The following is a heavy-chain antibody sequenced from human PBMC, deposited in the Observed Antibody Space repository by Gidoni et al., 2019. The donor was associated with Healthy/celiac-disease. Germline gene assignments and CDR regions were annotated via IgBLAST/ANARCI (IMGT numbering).Heavy chain of an antibody. CDR1: GFTFSSYS. CDR2: ISSSSSYI. V-gene: IGHV3-21*01. J-gene: IGHJ4*02. CDR3: ARVELMEELLRDDY. Sequence: EVQLVESGGGLVKPGGSLRLSCAASGFTFSSYSMNWVRQAPGKGLEWVSSISSSSSYIYYADSVKGRFTISRDNAKNSLYLQMNSLRAEDTAVYYCARVELMEELLRDDYWGQGTLVTVSS. D-gene: IGHD1-26*01.